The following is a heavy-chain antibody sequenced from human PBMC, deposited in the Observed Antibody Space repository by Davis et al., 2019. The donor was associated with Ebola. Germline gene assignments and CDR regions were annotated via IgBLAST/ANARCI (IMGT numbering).Heavy chain of an antibody. CDR3: ARDGVPAAHDY. Sequence: GESLKISCAASGFTFSSYGMHWVRQAPGKGLEWVAVIWYDGSNKYYADSVKGRFTISRDNAKNSLYLQMNSLRAEDTAVYYCARDGVPAAHDYWGQGTLVTVSS. D-gene: IGHD2-2*01. V-gene: IGHV3-33*01. CDR2: IWYDGSNK. J-gene: IGHJ4*02. CDR1: GFTFSSYG.